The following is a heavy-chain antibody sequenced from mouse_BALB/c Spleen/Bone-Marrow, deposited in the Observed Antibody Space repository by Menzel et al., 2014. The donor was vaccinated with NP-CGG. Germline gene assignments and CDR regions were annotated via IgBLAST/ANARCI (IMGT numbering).Heavy chain of an antibody. Sequence: VQLQQSGAELVKPGASVKLSCKASGYTFTSYYMYWVKQRPGQGLEWIGEINHSNGYTNFNEKFKSKATLTVDKSSGTAYMQLSSLTSEDSAVYYCTREGAYWGQGTLVTVSA. V-gene: IGHV1S81*02. J-gene: IGHJ3*01. CDR2: INHSNGYT. CDR3: TREGAY. CDR1: GYTFTSYY.